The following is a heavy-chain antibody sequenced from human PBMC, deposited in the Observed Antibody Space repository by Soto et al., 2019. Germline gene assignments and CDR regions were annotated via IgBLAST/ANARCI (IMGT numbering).Heavy chain of an antibody. CDR2: ISKDGSHK. V-gene: IGHV3-30*04. Sequence: GGSLRLSCAASGFSFSRYAIHWVRQAPGKGLERVAVISKDGSHKYYLDSVRGRFTISRDNSKSTAYLDLSHLGADDSAVYYCAKGKNIVVGPGVIDYWGQGTVVTVSS. D-gene: IGHD2-2*01. J-gene: IGHJ4*02. CDR1: GFSFSRYA. CDR3: AKGKNIVVGPGVIDY.